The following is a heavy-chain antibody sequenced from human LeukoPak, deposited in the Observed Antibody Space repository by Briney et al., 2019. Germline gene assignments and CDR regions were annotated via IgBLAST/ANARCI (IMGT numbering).Heavy chain of an antibody. V-gene: IGHV1-2*02. J-gene: IGHJ4*02. D-gene: IGHD2-2*01. CDR3: ARGGLYCSSTSCHFTPFDY. Sequence: GASVKVSCKASGYTFTGYYMHWVRQAPGQGLEWMGWINPNSGGTNYAQKIQGRVTMTRDTSISTAYMELSRLRSDDTAVYYCARGGLYCSSTSCHFTPFDYWGQGTLVTVSS. CDR1: GYTFTGYY. CDR2: INPNSGGT.